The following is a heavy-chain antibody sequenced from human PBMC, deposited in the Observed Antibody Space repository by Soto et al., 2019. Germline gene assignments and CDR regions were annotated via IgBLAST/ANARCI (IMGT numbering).Heavy chain of an antibody. Sequence: ASVKVSCKASGYTFTSYYMHWVRQAPGQGLEWMGIINPSGGSTSYAQKFQGRVTMTRDTSTSTAYMELSSLRSDDTAVYYCARWLDGGNSLDYSGQVTLVTVSS. CDR3: ARWLDGGNSLDY. J-gene: IGHJ4*02. V-gene: IGHV1-46*01. CDR2: INPSGGST. D-gene: IGHD2-21*02. CDR1: GYTFTSYY.